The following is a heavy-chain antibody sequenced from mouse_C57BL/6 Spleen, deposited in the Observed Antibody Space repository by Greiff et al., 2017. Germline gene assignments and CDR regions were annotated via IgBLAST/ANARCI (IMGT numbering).Heavy chain of an antibody. CDR2: INPGSGGT. V-gene: IGHV1-54*01. J-gene: IGHJ3*01. D-gene: IGHD2-4*01. CDR3: AREGDYDSPFAY. CDR1: GYAFTNYL. Sequence: VQGVESGAELVRPGTSVKVSCKASGYAFTNYLIKWVKQRPGQGLEWIGVINPGSGGTNYNEKFKGKATLTADKSSSTAYMQLSSLTSEDSAVYFCAREGDYDSPFAYWGQGTLVTVSA.